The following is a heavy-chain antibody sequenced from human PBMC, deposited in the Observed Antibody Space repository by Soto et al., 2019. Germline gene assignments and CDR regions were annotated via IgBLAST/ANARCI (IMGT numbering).Heavy chain of an antibody. D-gene: IGHD1-26*01. CDR2: IDPSDSYT. CDR1: GYSFTSYW. CDR3: ARRKADVGATYYYYYYGMDV. Sequence: PGESLKISCKGSGYSFTSYWISWVRQMPGKGLEWMGRIDPSDSYTNYSPSFQGHVTISADKSISTAYLQWSSLKASDTAMYYCARRKADVGATYYYYYYGMDVWGQGTTVTVSS. V-gene: IGHV5-10-1*01. J-gene: IGHJ6*02.